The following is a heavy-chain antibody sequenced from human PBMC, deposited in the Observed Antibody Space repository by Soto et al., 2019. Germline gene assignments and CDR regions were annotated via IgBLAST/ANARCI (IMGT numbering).Heavy chain of an antibody. D-gene: IGHD2-15*01. J-gene: IGHJ6*02. V-gene: IGHV4-31*03. CDR2: IYYSGST. CDR3: ARGGLGYCSGGSCYSAELSRYYYGMDV. CDR1: GGSISSGGYY. Sequence: PSETLSLTCPVSGGSISSGGYYWSWIRQHPGKGLEWIGYIYYSGSTYYNPSLKSRVTISVDTSKNQFSLKLSSVTAADTAVYYCARGGLGYCSGGSCYSAELSRYYYGMDVWGQGTTVT.